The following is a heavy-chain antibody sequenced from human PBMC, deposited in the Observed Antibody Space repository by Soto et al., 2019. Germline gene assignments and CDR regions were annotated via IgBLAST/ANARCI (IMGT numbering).Heavy chain of an antibody. Sequence: ASVKVSCKASGYTFTSYGISWVRQAPGQGLEWMGWISAYNGNTNYAQKLQGRVTMTTDTSTSTAYMELRSLRSDDTAVYYCAREGTLWFGEFKEYYYYGMDVWGQGTTVTVSS. CDR3: AREGTLWFGEFKEYYYYGMDV. CDR2: ISAYNGNT. J-gene: IGHJ6*02. D-gene: IGHD3-10*01. CDR1: GYTFTSYG. V-gene: IGHV1-18*01.